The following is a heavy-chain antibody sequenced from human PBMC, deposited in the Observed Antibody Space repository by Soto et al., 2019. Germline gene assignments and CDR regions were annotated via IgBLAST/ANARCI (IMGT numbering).Heavy chain of an antibody. CDR2: IHYTGSP. CDR1: GGSISSGTYY. J-gene: IGHJ3*01. V-gene: IGHV4-31*03. CDR3: ASSTLGDAFDV. Sequence: QVQLQESGPGLVKPSQTLSLTCTVSGGSISSGTYYWTWIRQPPGKGLEWIGYIHYTGSPYYNPSLKSRVSISLDTSKNHFSLNLSSVTAADTAVYFCASSTLGDAFDVWGQGTMVTVSS. D-gene: IGHD7-27*01.